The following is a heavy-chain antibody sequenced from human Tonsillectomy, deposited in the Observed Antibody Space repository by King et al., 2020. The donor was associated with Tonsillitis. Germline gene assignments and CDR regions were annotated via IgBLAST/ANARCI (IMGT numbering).Heavy chain of an antibody. CDR1: GGSFSGYY. CDR2: INHSGST. V-gene: IGHV4-34*01. J-gene: IGHJ4*02. CDR3: ARGIAAAGTFEGFFDY. Sequence: VQLQQWGAGLLKPSETLSLTCAVYGGSFSGYYWSWIRQPPGKGLEWIGEINHSGSTNYNPSLKSRVTVSVDTSKNQFSLKLSSVTAADTAVYYCARGIAAAGTFEGFFDYWGQGTLVTVSS. D-gene: IGHD6-13*01.